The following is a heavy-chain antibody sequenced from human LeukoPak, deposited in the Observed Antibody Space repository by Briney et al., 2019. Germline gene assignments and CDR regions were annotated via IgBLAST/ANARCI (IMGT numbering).Heavy chain of an antibody. J-gene: IGHJ6*03. V-gene: IGHV3-21*01. D-gene: IGHD6-19*01. CDR2: ISSSSSYI. CDR1: GFTFSSYS. Sequence: PGGSLRLSCAASGFTFSSYSMNWVRQAPGKGLEWVSSISSSSSYIYYADSVKGRFTISRDNAKNSLYLQMNSRRAEDTAVYYCARVGSSGWYGYYYYYNYMDVWGKGTTVTVSS. CDR3: ARVGSSGWYGYYYYYNYMDV.